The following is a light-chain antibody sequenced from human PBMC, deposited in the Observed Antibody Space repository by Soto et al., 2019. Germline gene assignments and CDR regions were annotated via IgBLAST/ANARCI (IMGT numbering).Light chain of an antibody. CDR2: GAS. V-gene: IGKV3-20*01. J-gene: IGKJ5*01. CDR1: QSISSYY. CDR3: QQLNSYPIT. Sequence: VLTQSPGTLSLSPGERATISCRARQSISSYYLAWYQHKPGQAPRLLMNGASSRATGIPHRFSGSGSGTDFTLTISRLEPEDFATYYCQQLNSYPITFGQGTRLEIK.